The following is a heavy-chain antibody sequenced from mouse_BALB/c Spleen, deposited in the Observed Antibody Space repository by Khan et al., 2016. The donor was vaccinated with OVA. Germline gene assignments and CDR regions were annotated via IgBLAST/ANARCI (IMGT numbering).Heavy chain of an antibody. Sequence: VQLQQSGAELVKAGASVKMSCKASGYTFTSYWMHWVKQRLGQGLEWFAETNPTNGRTYYNENFKSKATLTVDKSSSTAYMLLSGPTFEDSAVYYCARIKKIVATYVDYWGQGTTLTVSS. V-gene: IGHV1S81*02. CDR1: GYTFTSYW. J-gene: IGHJ2*01. D-gene: IGHD1-1*01. CDR2: TNPTNGRT. CDR3: ARIKKIVATYVDY.